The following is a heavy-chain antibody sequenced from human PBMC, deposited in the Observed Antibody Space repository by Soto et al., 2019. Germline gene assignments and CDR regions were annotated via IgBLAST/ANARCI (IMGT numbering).Heavy chain of an antibody. CDR3: ARDGRGGGYSYGNRYYYYGMDV. CDR2: IYYAGST. J-gene: IGHJ6*02. D-gene: IGHD5-18*01. CDR1: GGSMISSY. Sequence: SATLSVTCTVCGGSMISSYWSWSRQPPWRGLEWIGFIYYAGSTKYNPSLNSRVTISVDTSKNQFSLKLSSVTAADTAVYYCARDGRGGGYSYGNRYYYYGMDVWGQGTTVTVS. V-gene: IGHV4-59*01.